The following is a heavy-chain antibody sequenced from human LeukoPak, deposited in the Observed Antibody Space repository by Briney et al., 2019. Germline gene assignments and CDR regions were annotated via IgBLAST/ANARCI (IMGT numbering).Heavy chain of an antibody. V-gene: IGHV3-23*01. CDR3: AKESTWTYCSSTSCYAYSYYYYMDV. Sequence: GGSLRLSCAASGFTFSTYAMSWVRKAPGKGLECVSSISGRDGSTYYADSVKGRFTISRDNSKNTLYLQMNSLRAEDTAVYYCAKESTWTYCSSTSCYAYSYYYYMDVWGKGTTVTISS. CDR1: GFTFSTYA. J-gene: IGHJ6*03. D-gene: IGHD2-2*01. CDR2: ISGRDGST.